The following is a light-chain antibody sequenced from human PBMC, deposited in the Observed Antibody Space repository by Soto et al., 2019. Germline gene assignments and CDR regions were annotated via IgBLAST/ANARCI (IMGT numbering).Light chain of an antibody. V-gene: IGKV1-5*01. CDR1: QSISSW. J-gene: IGKJ1*01. Sequence: DIKMTQSPATLSLSVGDRVTLTCRASQSISSWLAWYQQKPGKAPQLLIYDASNLASGVPSRFSGGGSGTEFSLTISSLQPDDFATYYCQQYYYFWAFGQGTKVDI. CDR3: QQYYYFWA. CDR2: DAS.